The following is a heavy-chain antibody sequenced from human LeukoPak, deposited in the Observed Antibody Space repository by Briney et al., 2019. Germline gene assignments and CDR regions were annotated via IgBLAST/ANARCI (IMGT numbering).Heavy chain of an antibody. CDR1: GFTFSSYG. CDR3: AKEGGYEPDY. Sequence: GRSLRLSCAASGFTFSSYGMHWVRQAPGKGLEWVAVISYDGSNKYYADSVKGRFTISRDNSKNTLYLQMSSLRAEDTAVYYCAKEGGYEPDYWGQGTLVTVSS. D-gene: IGHD5-12*01. CDR2: ISYDGSNK. J-gene: IGHJ4*02. V-gene: IGHV3-30*18.